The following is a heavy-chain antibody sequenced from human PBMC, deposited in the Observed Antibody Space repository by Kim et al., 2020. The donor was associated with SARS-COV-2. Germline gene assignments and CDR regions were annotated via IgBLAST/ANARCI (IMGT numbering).Heavy chain of an antibody. D-gene: IGHD1-26*01. CDR1: GLSFSDSA. Sequence: GGSLRLSCAASGLSFSDSAMHWVRQASGKGLEWVGRIRSKANSYATAYGVSVTGRFSISRDDAKNTAYLQMNSLKTEDTAVYYCARGPPYSDSYWDALDVRGQGTRVTVSS. CDR3: ARGPPYSDSYWDALDV. J-gene: IGHJ3*01. CDR2: IRSKANSYAT. V-gene: IGHV3-73*01.